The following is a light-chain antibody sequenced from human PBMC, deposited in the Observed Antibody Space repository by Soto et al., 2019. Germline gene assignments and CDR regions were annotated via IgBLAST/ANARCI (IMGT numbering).Light chain of an antibody. V-gene: IGKV3-20*01. J-gene: IGKJ4*01. CDR2: GAP. Sequence: ELVLTQSPCTLSSSPGESATLSVWASQSVHSRYLSWYQQKVGQAPRILIYGAPSRATGIPDRFSGSGSGTDFTLTISSLEHEDFAVYYCQQYGSSSLTFGGGTKVDIK. CDR3: QQYGSSSLT. CDR1: QSVHSRY.